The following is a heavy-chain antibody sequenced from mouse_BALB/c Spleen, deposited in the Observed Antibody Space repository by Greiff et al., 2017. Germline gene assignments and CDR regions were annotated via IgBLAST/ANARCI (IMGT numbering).Heavy chain of an antibody. CDR1: GFTFSSFG. V-gene: IGHV5-17*02. CDR3: ATMITTGGGFAY. Sequence: VQLKESGGGLVQPGGSRKLSCAASGFTFSSFGMHWVRQAPEKGLEWVAYISSGSSTIYYADTVKGRFTISRDNPKNTLFLQMTSLRSEDTAMYYCATMITTGGGFAYWGQGTLVTVSA. J-gene: IGHJ3*01. CDR2: ISSGSSTI. D-gene: IGHD2-4*01.